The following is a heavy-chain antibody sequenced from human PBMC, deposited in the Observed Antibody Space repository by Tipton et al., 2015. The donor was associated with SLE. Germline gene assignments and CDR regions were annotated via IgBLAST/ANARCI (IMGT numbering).Heavy chain of an antibody. CDR1: GDSISTYY. CDR3: ARGMVTWRGAILGVDV. V-gene: IGHV4-59*08. J-gene: IGHJ6*02. CDR2: IYYVGST. Sequence: TLSLTCTVSGDSISTYYWNWIRQSPGKGLEWIGNIYYVGSTNYSPSLKSRVTISVDTAKNQFSLKLTSVTAADTAVYYCARGMVTWRGAILGVDVWGHGTTVNVSS. D-gene: IGHD2-21*02.